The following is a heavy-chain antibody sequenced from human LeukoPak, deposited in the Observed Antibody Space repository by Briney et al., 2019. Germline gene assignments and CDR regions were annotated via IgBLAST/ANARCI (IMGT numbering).Heavy chain of an antibody. D-gene: IGHD5-18*01. CDR1: GGTFSSYA. Sequence: ASVKVSRKASGGTFSSYAISWVRQAPGQGREWMGWISPNSGGTNYAQKFQGRVTMTRDTSISTAYMELSSLRSDDTAVYYCARGGAYTYGYYWGQGTLVTVSS. CDR2: ISPNSGGT. J-gene: IGHJ4*02. V-gene: IGHV1-2*02. CDR3: ARGGAYTYGYY.